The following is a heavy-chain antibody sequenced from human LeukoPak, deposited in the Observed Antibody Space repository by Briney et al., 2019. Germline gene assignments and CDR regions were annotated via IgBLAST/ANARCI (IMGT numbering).Heavy chain of an antibody. J-gene: IGHJ4*02. Sequence: GASVKVSCKASGGTFSSYTISWVRQAPGQGLEWMGRIIPILGIANYAQKFQGRVTITADKSTSTAYMELSSLRSEDTGVYYCARAGSDTYGDYFDYWGQGTLVTVSS. CDR1: GGTFSSYT. CDR3: ARAGSDTYGDYFDY. V-gene: IGHV1-69*02. D-gene: IGHD3-10*01. CDR2: IIPILGIA.